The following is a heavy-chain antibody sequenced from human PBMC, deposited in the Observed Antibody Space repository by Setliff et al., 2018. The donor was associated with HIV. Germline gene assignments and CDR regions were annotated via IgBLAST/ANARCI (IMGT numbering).Heavy chain of an antibody. V-gene: IGHV7-4-1*02. Sequence: ASVKVSCKASGYIFTNYAMNWVRQAPGQGPEWMGWINTNSGNPTYAQGFTGRFVFSLDTSVSTAYLQISSLKAEDTAMYYCARGGTHYDFWSGYRLGYVDLWGRGALVTVSS. CDR1: GYIFTNYA. J-gene: IGHJ2*01. CDR2: INTNSGNP. CDR3: ARGGTHYDFWSGYRLGYVDL. D-gene: IGHD3-3*01.